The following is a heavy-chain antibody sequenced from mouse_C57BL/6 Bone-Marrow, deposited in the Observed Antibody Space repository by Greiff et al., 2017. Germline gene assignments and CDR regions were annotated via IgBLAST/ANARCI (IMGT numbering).Heavy chain of an antibody. Sequence: VKLMESGPELVKPGASVKISCKASGYAFSSSWMNWVKQRPGKGLEWIGRIYPGDGDTNYNGKFKGKATLTADKSSSTAYMQLSSLTSEDSAVYFCARKLRCNYFDYWGQGTTLTVSS. D-gene: IGHD1-1*01. CDR2: IYPGDGDT. V-gene: IGHV1-82*01. CDR3: ARKLRCNYFDY. J-gene: IGHJ2*01. CDR1: GYAFSSSW.